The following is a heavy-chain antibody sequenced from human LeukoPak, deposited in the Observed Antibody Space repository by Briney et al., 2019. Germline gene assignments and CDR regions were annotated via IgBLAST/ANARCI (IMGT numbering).Heavy chain of an antibody. D-gene: IGHD3-3*01. CDR3: ARATTYYDFWSGYPYNWFDP. V-gene: IGHV4-59*01. CDR2: IYYSGST. CDR1: GGSISSYY. Sequence: PSETLPLTCTVSGGSISSYYWSWIRQPPGKGLEWIGYIYYSGSTNYNPSLKSRVTISVDTSKNQFSLKLSSVTAADTAVYYCARATTYYDFWSGYPYNWFDPWGQGTLVTVSS. J-gene: IGHJ5*02.